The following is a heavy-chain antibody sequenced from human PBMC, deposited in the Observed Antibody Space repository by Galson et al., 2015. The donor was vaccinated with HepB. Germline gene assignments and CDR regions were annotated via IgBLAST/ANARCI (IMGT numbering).Heavy chain of an antibody. CDR2: IYSGGST. CDR1: GFTVSSSY. V-gene: IGHV3-53*01. J-gene: IGHJ4*02. Sequence: SLRLSCAASGFTVSSSYMSWVRQAPGKGLEWVSVIYSGGSTYYADSVKGRFTISRDNAESSLWLQMNSLRAEDTAVYYCWARGKIDYWGQGILVTVSS. CDR3: WARGKIDY. D-gene: IGHD6-6*01.